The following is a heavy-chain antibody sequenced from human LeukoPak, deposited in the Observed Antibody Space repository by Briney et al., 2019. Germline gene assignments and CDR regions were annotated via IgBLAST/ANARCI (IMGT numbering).Heavy chain of an antibody. D-gene: IGHD3-10*01. CDR1: GFTFSSYA. Sequence: PGGSLRLSCAASGFTFSSYAMSWARQAPGKGLERVSAISGSGGSTYYADSVKGRFTISRDNSKNTLYLQMNSLRAEDTAVYYCAKVALNYYGSGSYYGMDVWGQGTTVTVSS. J-gene: IGHJ6*02. V-gene: IGHV3-23*01. CDR2: ISGSGGST. CDR3: AKVALNYYGSGSYYGMDV.